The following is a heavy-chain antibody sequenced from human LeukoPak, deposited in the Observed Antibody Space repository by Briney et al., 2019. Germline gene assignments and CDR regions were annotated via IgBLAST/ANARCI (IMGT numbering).Heavy chain of an antibody. Sequence: GGSLRLSCAASGFTFSSYAMSWVRQAPGKGLEWVSAISGSGGSTYHADSVKGRFTISRDNSKNTLYLQMNSLRAEDTAVYYCAKGRQWLDQNDYWGQGTLVTVSS. CDR1: GFTFSSYA. CDR2: ISGSGGST. V-gene: IGHV3-23*01. J-gene: IGHJ4*02. CDR3: AKGRQWLDQNDY. D-gene: IGHD6-19*01.